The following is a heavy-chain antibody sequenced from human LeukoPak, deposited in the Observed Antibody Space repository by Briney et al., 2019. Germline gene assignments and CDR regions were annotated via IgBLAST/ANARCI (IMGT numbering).Heavy chain of an antibody. J-gene: IGHJ3*02. CDR2: ISSSSSYI. CDR3: ARDLGPWGGSSGYYYSNAFDI. V-gene: IGHV3-21*01. Sequence: GGSLIPSWAASGITFSSYSINWVRKAARKRLEWVSSISSSSSYIYYADSVKRRFTISRDNAKNSLYLQMNSLRAEDTAVYYCARDLGPWGGSSGYYYSNAFDIWGQGTMVTVSS. D-gene: IGHD3-22*01. CDR1: GITFSSYS.